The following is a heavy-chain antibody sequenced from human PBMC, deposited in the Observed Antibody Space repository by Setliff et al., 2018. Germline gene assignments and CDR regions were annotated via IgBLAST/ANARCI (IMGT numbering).Heavy chain of an antibody. Sequence: SETLSLTCTVSGDSIRRGDYWSWIRQHPGKGLEWIGYIHHSGETFYNPSRRSRVIISVDTSKSQFSLKLTSVSAADTAVYYCARRDSTGYYGYSFDFWGQGTLVTVSS. J-gene: IGHJ4*02. CDR2: IHHSGET. CDR3: ARRDSTGYYGYSFDF. CDR1: GDSIRRGDY. D-gene: IGHD3-22*01. V-gene: IGHV4-31*02.